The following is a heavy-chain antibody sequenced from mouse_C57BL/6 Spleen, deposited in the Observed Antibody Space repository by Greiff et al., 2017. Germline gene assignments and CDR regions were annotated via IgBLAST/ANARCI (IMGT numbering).Heavy chain of an antibody. D-gene: IGHD3-3*01. CDR1: GYTFTSYW. V-gene: IGHV1-55*01. CDR3: AREGTEYAREY. CDR2: IYPGSGST. J-gene: IGHJ4*01. Sequence: QVQLQQPGAELVKPGASVKMSCKASGYTFTSYWITWVKQRPRQGLEWIGDIYPGSGSTNYNEKFKSKATLTVDTSSSTAYMQLSSLTSEDSAVYYCAREGTEYAREYWGQGTSVTVSS.